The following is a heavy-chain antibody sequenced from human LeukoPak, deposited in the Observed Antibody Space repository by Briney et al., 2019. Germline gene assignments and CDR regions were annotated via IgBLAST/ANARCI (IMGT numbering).Heavy chain of an antibody. CDR1: GGTFSSYA. D-gene: IGHD4-17*01. J-gene: IGHJ4*02. CDR3: ARGREGDYGDYVY. Sequence: GASVKVSCKASGGTFSSYAISWVRQAPGQGFEWMGGIIPIFGTANYAQKFQGRVTITADESTSTAYMELSSLRSEDTAVYYCARGREGDYGDYVYWGQGTLVTVSS. CDR2: IIPIFGTA. V-gene: IGHV1-69*13.